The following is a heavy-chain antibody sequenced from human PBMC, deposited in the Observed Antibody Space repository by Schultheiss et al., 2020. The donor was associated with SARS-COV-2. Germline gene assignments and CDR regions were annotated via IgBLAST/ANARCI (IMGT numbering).Heavy chain of an antibody. J-gene: IGHJ3*02. D-gene: IGHD3-22*01. V-gene: IGHV4-34*01. CDR2: INHSGST. Sequence: SETLSLTCAVYGGSFSGYYWSWIRQPPGKGLEWIGEINHSGSTNYNPSLKSRVTISVDTSKNQFSLKLSSVTAADTAVYYSARDRIYYDSSGYYSDAFDIWGQGKMVTVSS. CDR1: GGSFSGYY. CDR3: ARDRIYYDSSGYYSDAFDI.